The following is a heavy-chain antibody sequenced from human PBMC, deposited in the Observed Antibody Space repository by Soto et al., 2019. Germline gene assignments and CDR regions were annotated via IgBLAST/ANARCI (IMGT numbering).Heavy chain of an antibody. CDR1: GYTFTGYY. V-gene: IGHV1-2*02. Sequence: ASVKVSCKASGYTFTGYYVNWARQAPGQGLEWMGWINPDNGVPNYAQKFQGRVTLSGDTSINTAYMELGRLTSDDTAMYYCARTDYLFSTLTYYFDYWGQGTLVTVSS. J-gene: IGHJ4*02. D-gene: IGHD3-16*01. CDR3: ARTDYLFSTLTYYFDY. CDR2: INPDNGVP.